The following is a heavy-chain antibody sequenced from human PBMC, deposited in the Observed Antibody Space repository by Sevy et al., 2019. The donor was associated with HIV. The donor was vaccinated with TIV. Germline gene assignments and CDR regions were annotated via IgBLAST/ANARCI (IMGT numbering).Heavy chain of an antibody. J-gene: IGHJ6*02. CDR3: ARGNCSGGSCYMYYYYYGMDV. Sequence: ASVKVSCKASGYTFTSYDINWVRQATGQGLEWMGWMNPNSGNTGYAQKFQGRVTMTRNTSISTAYMELSSLRSEDTAVYYCARGNCSGGSCYMYYYYYGMDVWGLGTTVTVSS. D-gene: IGHD2-15*01. CDR2: MNPNSGNT. V-gene: IGHV1-8*01. CDR1: GYTFTSYD.